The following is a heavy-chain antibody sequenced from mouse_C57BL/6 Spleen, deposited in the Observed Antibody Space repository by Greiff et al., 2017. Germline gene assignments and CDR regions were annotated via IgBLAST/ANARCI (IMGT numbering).Heavy chain of an antibody. CDR1: GFNIKDYY. J-gene: IGHJ4*01. Sequence: EVMLVESGAELVKPGASVKLSCTASGFNIKDYYMHWVKQRTEQGLEWIGRIDPEDGETKYAPKFQGKATITADTSSNTAYLQLSSLTSEDTAVYYCAFNWDARYAMDYWGQGTSVTVSS. D-gene: IGHD4-1*02. V-gene: IGHV14-2*01. CDR3: AFNWDARYAMDY. CDR2: IDPEDGET.